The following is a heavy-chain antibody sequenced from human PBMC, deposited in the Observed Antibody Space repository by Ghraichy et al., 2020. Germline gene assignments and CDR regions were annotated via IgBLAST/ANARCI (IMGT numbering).Heavy chain of an antibody. D-gene: IGHD2-15*01. J-gene: IGHJ5*02. CDR3: ARLLPPLEYGPAAQGFDP. CDR2: IYYSGST. CDR1: GGSISSSSYY. V-gene: IGHV4-39*01. Sequence: SETLSLTCTVSGGSISSSSYYWGWIRQPPGKGLEWIGSIYYSGSTYYNPSLKSRVTISVDTSKNQFSLKLSSVTAADTAVYYCARLLPPLEYGPAAQGFDPWGQGTLVTVSS.